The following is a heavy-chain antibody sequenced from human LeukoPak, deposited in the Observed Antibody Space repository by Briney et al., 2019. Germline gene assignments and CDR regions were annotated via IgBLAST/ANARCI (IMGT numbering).Heavy chain of an antibody. J-gene: IGHJ4*02. CDR1: GFTFSTYA. CDR2: MSYDGSLK. V-gene: IGHV3-30-3*01. Sequence: PGRSLRLSCAASGFTFSTYAMHWVRPAPGKGLEWVGIMSYDGSLKYYADAVKGRFTISRDNSKNTLYLQMNSLRAEDTAVYYCARVGGSGSSLYYFGYWGQGTLVTVSS. D-gene: IGHD3-10*01. CDR3: ARVGGSGSSLYYFGY.